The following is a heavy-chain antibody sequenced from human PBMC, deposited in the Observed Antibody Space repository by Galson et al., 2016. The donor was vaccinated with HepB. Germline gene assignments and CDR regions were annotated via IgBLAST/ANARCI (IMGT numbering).Heavy chain of an antibody. Sequence: QSGAEVKKPGESLRISCKTSGYSFTSYWISWVRQMPGKGLEWMGRIDPSDSYTKHSPSFQGHVTISADKSISTAYLGWSSLKASDTAMYYCARHCSGGSCYHPDYWGQGTLVTVSS. D-gene: IGHD2-15*01. V-gene: IGHV5-10-1*01. J-gene: IGHJ4*02. CDR1: GYSFTSYW. CDR2: IDPSDSYT. CDR3: ARHCSGGSCYHPDY.